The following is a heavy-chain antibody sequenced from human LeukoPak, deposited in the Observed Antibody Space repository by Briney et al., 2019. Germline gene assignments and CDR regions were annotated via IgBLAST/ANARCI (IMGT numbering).Heavy chain of an antibody. D-gene: IGHD2-2*01. CDR1: GFTVSSNY. J-gene: IGHJ4*02. CDR3: ARGANLDIVVVPAAY. Sequence: GGSLRLSCAASGFTVSSNYMSWVRQAPGKGLEWVSVIYSGGSTYYADSVKGRFTISRDNSKNTLYLQMNSLRAEDTAVYYCARGANLDIVVVPAAYWGQGTLVTVPS. CDR2: IYSGGST. V-gene: IGHV3-53*01.